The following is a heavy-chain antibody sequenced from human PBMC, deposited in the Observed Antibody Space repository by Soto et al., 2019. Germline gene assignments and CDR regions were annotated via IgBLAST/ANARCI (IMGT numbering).Heavy chain of an antibody. CDR3: ARDPLATYYDILTGYADLDY. D-gene: IGHD3-9*01. Sequence: GASVKVSCKASGYTFTRYAMHWVRQAPGQRLEWMGWINAGNGNTKYSQKFQGRVTITRDTSASTAYMELSSLRSEDTAVYYCARDPLATYYDILTGYADLDYWGQGTLVTVSS. CDR1: GYTFTRYA. V-gene: IGHV1-3*01. J-gene: IGHJ4*02. CDR2: INAGNGNT.